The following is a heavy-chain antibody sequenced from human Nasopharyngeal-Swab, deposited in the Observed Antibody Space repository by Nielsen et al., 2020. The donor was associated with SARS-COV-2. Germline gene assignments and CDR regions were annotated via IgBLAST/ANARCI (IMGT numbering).Heavy chain of an antibody. CDR1: GFSLRTTGMC. J-gene: IGHJ4*02. V-gene: IGHV2-70*01. D-gene: IGHD3-9*01. Sequence: SGPTLVKPPHTLTLTCTFSGFSLRTTGMCVSWIRQPPRKALEWLALIDCDDDKYYSTSLKTRLTISKDTSKNQVVLTMTNMDPVDTATYYCARIRYDILTGYYIGFDYWGQGTLVTVSS. CDR3: ARIRYDILTGYYIGFDY. CDR2: IDCDDDK.